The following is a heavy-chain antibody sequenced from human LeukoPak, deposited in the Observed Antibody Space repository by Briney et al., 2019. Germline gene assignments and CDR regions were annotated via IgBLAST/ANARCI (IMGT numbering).Heavy chain of an antibody. CDR2: ISYDGNDK. D-gene: IGHD2-2*01. CDR1: GFTFSSYG. CDR3: ATDLGPQVLWALFDY. Sequence: PGRSLGLSCAASGFTFSSYGMHWVRQAPGKGLEWVAVISYDGNDKYYTDSVKGRFTISRDNSKNTLFLQVNSLRAEDTAVYYCATDLGPQVLWALFDYWGHGTLVTVSS. J-gene: IGHJ4*01. V-gene: IGHV3-30*03.